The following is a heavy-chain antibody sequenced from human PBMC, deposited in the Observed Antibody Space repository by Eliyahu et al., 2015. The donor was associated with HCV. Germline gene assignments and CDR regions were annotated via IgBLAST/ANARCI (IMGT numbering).Heavy chain of an antibody. V-gene: IGHV3-23*01. D-gene: IGHD1-26*01. Sequence: EVQLLESGGGLVQPGGSLRLSCAASGFTFSSYAMSWVRQAPGKGLEWVSXISGSGGSTYYADSVKGRFTISRDNSKNTLYLQMNSLRAEDTAVYYCAKVWRGSYYVYDAFDIWGQGTMVTVSS. J-gene: IGHJ3*02. CDR3: AKVWRGSYYVYDAFDI. CDR1: GFTFSSYA. CDR2: ISGSGGST.